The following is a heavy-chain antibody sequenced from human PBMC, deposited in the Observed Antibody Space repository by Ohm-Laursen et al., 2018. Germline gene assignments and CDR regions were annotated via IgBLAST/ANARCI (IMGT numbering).Heavy chain of an antibody. D-gene: IGHD6-19*01. V-gene: IGHV4-31*11. J-gene: IGHJ4*02. CDR2: IYYSGNT. CDR3: ARQGRSSGWYVSFEY. CDR1: GGSISSGGYY. Sequence: TLSLTCAVSGGSISSGGYYWSWIRQHPGKGLEWSGYIYYSGNTYYNPSLKSRITISVDTSKNQFSLKLSSVTAADTAVYYCARQGRSSGWYVSFEYWGQGPLVTVTS.